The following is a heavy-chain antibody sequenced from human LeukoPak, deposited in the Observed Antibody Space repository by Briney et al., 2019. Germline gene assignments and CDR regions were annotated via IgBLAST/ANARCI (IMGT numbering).Heavy chain of an antibody. CDR1: GFTFCYYW. D-gene: IGHD6-13*01. J-gene: IGHJ6*02. V-gene: IGHV3-7*01. CDR2: IKQDGSEK. Sequence: GESLRLSCVASGFTFCYYWMTWVRQAPGKGLEWVANIKQDGSEKYYVDSVKGRFTISRDNSKNTLYLQMNSLRAEDTTVYYAVAAAGMDYYYGMDVWGQGTTVTVSS. CDR3: VAAAGMDYYYGMDV.